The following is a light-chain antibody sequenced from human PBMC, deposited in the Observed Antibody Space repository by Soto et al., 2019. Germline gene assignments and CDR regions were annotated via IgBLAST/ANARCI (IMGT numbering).Light chain of an antibody. Sequence: LTQYPGTLSWSPGVRATLSCGASQSFSNNYLAWYQQQPGHAPRLLIYGASSRATGIPDWFSGSASGTYFTLTISRLEPEDSAFYYCQQYRDSWTFGQGTKVDIK. CDR3: QQYRDSWT. V-gene: IGKV3-20*01. J-gene: IGKJ1*01. CDR2: GAS. CDR1: QSFSNNY.